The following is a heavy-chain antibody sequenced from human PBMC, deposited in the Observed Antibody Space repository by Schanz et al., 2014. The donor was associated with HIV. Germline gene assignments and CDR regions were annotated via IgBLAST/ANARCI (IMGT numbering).Heavy chain of an antibody. CDR1: GHIFTGYL. CDR3: AREPSGNSYNWIDS. Sequence: QVQLVQSGAEVKEPGASVKVSCKPYGHIFTGYLMHWVRQAPGQGLEWMGWINPNSGATDSAQKFQGRVTMTRDTSISTAFMELSSLRSDDTAVYYCAREPSGNSYNWIDSWGQGTLVTVSS. D-gene: IGHD1-26*01. J-gene: IGHJ5*01. V-gene: IGHV1-2*02. CDR2: INPNSGAT.